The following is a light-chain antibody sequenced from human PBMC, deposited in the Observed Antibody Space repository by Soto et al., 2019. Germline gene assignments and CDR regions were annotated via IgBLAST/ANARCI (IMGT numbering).Light chain of an antibody. CDR1: HSIMTY. V-gene: IGKV1-39*01. CDR2: AAS. CDR3: QQYYSYPRT. J-gene: IGKJ1*01. Sequence: DIQMTQSPISLSASVGDGVTITCRASHSIMTYLNWYQLKPGKPPRLMIYAASSLQSGVPSRFSGSGSGTDCTLTISCLQSEDVATYYCQQYYSYPRTLGQGTKVDIK.